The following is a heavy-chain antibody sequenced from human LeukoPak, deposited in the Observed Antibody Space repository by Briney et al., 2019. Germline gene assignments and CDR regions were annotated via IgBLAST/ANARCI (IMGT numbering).Heavy chain of an antibody. CDR2: IYTSGST. D-gene: IGHD3-10*01. V-gene: IGHV4-4*07. J-gene: IGHJ5*02. CDR3: ARGYYGSGSYLWFDP. CDR1: GGSISSYY. Sequence: KSSETLSLTCTVSGGSISSYYWSWIRQPAGKGLEWIGRIYTSGSTNYNPSLKSRVTMSVDTSKNQFSLKLSSVTAADTAVYYCARGYYGSGSYLWFDPWGQGTLVTVSS.